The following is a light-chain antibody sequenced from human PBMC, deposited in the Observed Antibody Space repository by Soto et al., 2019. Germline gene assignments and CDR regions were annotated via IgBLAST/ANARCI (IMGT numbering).Light chain of an antibody. CDR2: DVI. J-gene: IGLJ1*01. CDR1: SSDVCAYNF. V-gene: IGLV2-14*01. CDR3: SSYTRRGKYV. Sequence: QSVLTQPASVSGSPGQSITISCPGTSSDVCAYNFVSWYQQHPGKAPKLMIYDVINLPSWVSYRFSGSKSGNTASLTISGRKAVEEADYDCSSYTRRGKYVVCSGSTVTVL.